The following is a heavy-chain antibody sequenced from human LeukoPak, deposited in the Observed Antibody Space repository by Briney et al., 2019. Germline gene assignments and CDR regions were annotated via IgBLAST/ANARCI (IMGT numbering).Heavy chain of an antibody. CDR1: GYTFTSYG. CDR3: ARAVRRHYYYYYGMDV. CDR2: ISAYNGNT. V-gene: IGHV1-18*01. J-gene: IGHJ6*02. Sequence: ASVKVCCKASGYTFTSYGISWVRQAPGQGLEWMGWISAYNGNTNYAQKLQGRVTMTTDTSTSTAYMELRSLRSDDTAVYYCARAVRRHYYYYYGMDVWGQGTTVTVSS. D-gene: IGHD4-17*01.